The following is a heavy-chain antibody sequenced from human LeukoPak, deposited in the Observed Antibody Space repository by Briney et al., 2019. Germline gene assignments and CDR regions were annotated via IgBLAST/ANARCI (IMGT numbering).Heavy chain of an antibody. J-gene: IGHJ4*02. D-gene: IGHD6-13*01. V-gene: IGHV1-8*02. CDR1: GYTFTGYY. Sequence: ASVKVSCKASGYTFTGYYMHWVRQAPGQGLEWMGWMNPNSGNTGYAQKFQGRVTMTRNTSISTAYMELSSLRSEDTAVYYCATEYTSSWGNFDYWGQGTLVTVSS. CDR2: MNPNSGNT. CDR3: ATEYTSSWGNFDY.